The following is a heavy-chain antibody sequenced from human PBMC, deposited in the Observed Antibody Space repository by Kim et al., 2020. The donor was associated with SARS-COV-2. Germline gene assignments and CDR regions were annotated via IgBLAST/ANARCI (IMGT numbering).Heavy chain of an antibody. J-gene: IGHJ4*02. D-gene: IGHD3-16*02. CDR3: ARGKGYDYVWGSDRLDY. V-gene: IGHV3-66*01. Sequence: VEGRFTIARDNSKNTLYLQMNSLRAEDAAVYYCARGKGYDYVWGSDRLDYWGQGTLVTVSS.